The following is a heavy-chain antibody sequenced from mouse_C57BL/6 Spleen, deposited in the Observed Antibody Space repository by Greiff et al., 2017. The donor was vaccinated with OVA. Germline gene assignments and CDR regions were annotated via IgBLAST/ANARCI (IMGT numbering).Heavy chain of an antibody. J-gene: IGHJ4*01. CDR1: GYTFTDYE. V-gene: IGHV1-15*01. CDR3: TRGGNYAMDY. CDR2: IDPETGGT. Sequence: VQLQQSGAELVRPGASVTLSCKASGYTFTDYEMHWVKQTPVHGLEWIGAIDPETGGTAYNQKFKGQAILTADKSSSTAYMELRSLTSEDSAVYYCTRGGNYAMDYWGQGTSVTVSS.